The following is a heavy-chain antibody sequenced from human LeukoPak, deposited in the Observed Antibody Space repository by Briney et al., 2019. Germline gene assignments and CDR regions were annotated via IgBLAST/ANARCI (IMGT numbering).Heavy chain of an antibody. Sequence: PGRSLRLSCAASGFTFSSYAMHWVRQAPGKGLEWVAVISYDGSNKYYADSVKGRFTISRDNSKNTLYLQMNSLRAEDTAVYYCASDPRSTVTTFGYFDYWGQGTLVTVSS. CDR3: ASDPRSTVTTFGYFDY. CDR1: GFTFSSYA. D-gene: IGHD4-17*01. CDR2: ISYDGSNK. V-gene: IGHV3-30*04. J-gene: IGHJ4*02.